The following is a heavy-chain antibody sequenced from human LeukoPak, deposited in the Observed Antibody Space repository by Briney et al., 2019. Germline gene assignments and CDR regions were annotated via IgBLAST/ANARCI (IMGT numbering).Heavy chain of an antibody. V-gene: IGHV3-30*18. CDR3: AKSSGGAGIRPFGY. CDR2: ISYDGRTK. CDR1: GFTFSNYG. D-gene: IGHD6-13*01. Sequence: GGSLRLSCAASGFTFSNYGMEWVRPAPGKGREGVTFISYDGRTKYYADFAKGRFTIARDNSKNTLYMQMNSLRTEDTAVYYCAKSSGGAGIRPFGYWGQGTLVAVSS. J-gene: IGHJ4*02.